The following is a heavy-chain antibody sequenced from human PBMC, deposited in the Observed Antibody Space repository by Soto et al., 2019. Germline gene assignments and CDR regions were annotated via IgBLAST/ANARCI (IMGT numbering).Heavy chain of an antibody. CDR3: ARPNGTNSSSFFSLGHFDY. Sequence: ASVKVSCKASGYTFTSYAMHWVRQAPGQRLEWMGWINAGNGNTKYSQKFQGRVTITRDTSASTAYMELSSLRSEDTAVYYCARPNGTNSSSFFSLGHFDYWGQGTLVTVSS. D-gene: IGHD6-13*01. V-gene: IGHV1-3*01. CDR1: GYTFTSYA. CDR2: INAGNGNT. J-gene: IGHJ4*02.